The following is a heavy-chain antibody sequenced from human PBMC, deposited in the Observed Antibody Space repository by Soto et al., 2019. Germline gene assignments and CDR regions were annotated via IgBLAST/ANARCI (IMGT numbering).Heavy chain of an antibody. CDR3: ARSRNSAVADSFDF. J-gene: IGHJ4*02. CDR2: ISRDGSHK. Sequence: VGSLRLSCAASGFTFRNYAIHWVRQAPGKGLEWVAVISRDGSHKYYLDSVKGRSTISRDNSKDTVNLLMNSLRDDDSAMYYCARSRNSAVADSFDFWGQGTLVTVSS. V-gene: IGHV3-30*04. D-gene: IGHD1-26*01. CDR1: GFTFRNYA.